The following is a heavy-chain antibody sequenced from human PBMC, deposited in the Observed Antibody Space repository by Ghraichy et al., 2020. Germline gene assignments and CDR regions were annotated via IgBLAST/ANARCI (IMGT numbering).Heavy chain of an antibody. Sequence: SETLSLTCTVSGGSISSSSYYWGWIRQPPGKGLEWIGSIYYSGSTYYNPSLKSRVTISVDTSKNQFSLKLSSVTAADTAVYYCAKPPSETGEAGYWGQGTLVTVSS. CDR1: GGSISSSSYY. CDR2: IYYSGST. CDR3: AKPPSETGEAGY. V-gene: IGHV4-39*01. D-gene: IGHD7-27*01. J-gene: IGHJ4*02.